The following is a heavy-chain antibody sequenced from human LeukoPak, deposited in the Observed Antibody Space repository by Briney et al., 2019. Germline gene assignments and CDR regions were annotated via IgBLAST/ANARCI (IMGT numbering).Heavy chain of an antibody. J-gene: IGHJ5*02. V-gene: IGHV4-39*01. CDR2: MYYSGST. CDR1: GGSISGSSYY. CDR3: ARGVLVVVATWFDP. Sequence: PSETLSLTCTVSGGSISGSSYYWGWIRQPPGKGLEWIGSMYYSGSTYYNPSLKSRVTVSVDTSKNQFSLKLSSVTAADTAVYYCARGVLVVVATWFDPWGQGTLVTVSS. D-gene: IGHD2-15*01.